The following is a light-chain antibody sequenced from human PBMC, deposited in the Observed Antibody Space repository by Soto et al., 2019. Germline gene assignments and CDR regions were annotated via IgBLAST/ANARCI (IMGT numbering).Light chain of an antibody. CDR1: KLGDKY. CDR3: QAWDSSTAV. J-gene: IGLJ2*01. Sequence: SYELTQPPSVSVSPGQTASITCSGVKLGDKYACWYQQKPGQSPVLVIYQDSKRPSGIPERFSGSNSGNTATLTISGTQAMDEADYYRQAWDSSTAVFGGGTKLTVL. V-gene: IGLV3-1*01. CDR2: QDS.